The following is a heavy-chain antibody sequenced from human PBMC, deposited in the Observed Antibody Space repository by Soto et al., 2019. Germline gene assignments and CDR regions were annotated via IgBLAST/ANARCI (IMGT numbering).Heavy chain of an antibody. CDR2: ISYDGSNK. D-gene: IGHD3-10*01. CDR1: GFTFSSYG. CDR3: AKDRYYGSGISFDLGH. V-gene: IGHV3-30*18. Sequence: RGSLRLSCAASGFTFSSYGMHWVRQAPGKGLEWVAVISYDGSNKYYADSVKGRFTIPRDNSKNTLYLQMNSLRAEDTAVYYCAKDRYYGSGISFDLGHWGQGTLVTVSS. J-gene: IGHJ4*02.